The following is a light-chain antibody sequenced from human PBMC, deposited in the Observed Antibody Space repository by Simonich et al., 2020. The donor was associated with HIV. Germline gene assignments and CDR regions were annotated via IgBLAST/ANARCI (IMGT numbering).Light chain of an antibody. V-gene: IGKV1-27*01. CDR2: AAS. CDR1: QGISNF. CDR3: QKYNSALGT. Sequence: DIQMTQSPSSLSASVGDRVTITCRASQGISNFLAWYQQKPGKVPKLLSYAASTLQSGVPSRFSGRGSGTDFTLTISSVQPEDVATYYCQKYNSALGTFGQGTKVEIK. J-gene: IGKJ1*01.